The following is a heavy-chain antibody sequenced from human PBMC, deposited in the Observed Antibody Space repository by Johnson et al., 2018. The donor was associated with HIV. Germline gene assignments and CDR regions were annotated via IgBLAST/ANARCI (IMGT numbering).Heavy chain of an antibody. CDR1: GFTFSSYG. CDR2: IRYDGSNK. D-gene: IGHD3-9*01. Sequence: QVQLVESGGGVVQPGGSLRLSCAASGFTFSSYGMHWVRQVPGKGLEWVAFIRYDGSNKYYADSVKGRFTISRDNSKNTLYLQMNSRRPEATALYYCATRQDMWTCYDSFDIWGQGTMVTVSS. V-gene: IGHV3-30*02. CDR3: ATRQDMWTCYDSFDI. J-gene: IGHJ3*02.